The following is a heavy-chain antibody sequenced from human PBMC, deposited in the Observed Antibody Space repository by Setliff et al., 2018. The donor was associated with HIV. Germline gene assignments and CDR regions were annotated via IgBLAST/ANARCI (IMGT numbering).Heavy chain of an antibody. Sequence: PGGSLRLSCAVSGFTFSTYAMSWVRQAPGKGLEWVSTISAGGGSTYYADSVKGRFTISRDNSKNTLYLQMNSLRAEDTAVYYCASTLGIAAANPYYFDYWGQGTTVTVSS. V-gene: IGHV3-23*01. D-gene: IGHD6-13*01. J-gene: IGHJ4*02. CDR3: ASTLGIAAANPYYFDY. CDR1: GFTFSTYA. CDR2: ISAGGGST.